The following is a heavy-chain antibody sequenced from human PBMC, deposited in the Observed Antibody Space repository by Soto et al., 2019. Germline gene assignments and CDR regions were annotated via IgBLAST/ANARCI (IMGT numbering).Heavy chain of an antibody. Sequence: GGSLRLSCAASGFTFSSYAMSWVRQAPGKRLEWVSAISGSGCSTYYADSVKGRFTISRDNSKNTLYLQMNSLRAEDTAVYYCAKVTAYLTLLSPYDYLGQGTLVDVSS. CDR1: GFTFSSYA. CDR3: AKVTAYLTLLSPYDY. J-gene: IGHJ4*02. D-gene: IGHD3-9*01. V-gene: IGHV3-23*01. CDR2: ISGSGCST.